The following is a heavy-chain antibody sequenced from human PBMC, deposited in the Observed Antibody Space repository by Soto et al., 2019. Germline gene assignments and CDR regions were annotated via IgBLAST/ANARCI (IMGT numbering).Heavy chain of an antibody. CDR1: GFTFSSYA. J-gene: IGHJ4*02. CDR3: ARSLFIAATDTEPFDS. Sequence: VQLLESGGGLVQPGGSLTLSCAASGFTFSSYAMSWVRQAPGKGLEWVSAISGGGNDRFYADSVKGRFTISRDNSRNTLYLHMHSLTAEDTAVHYCARSLFIAATDTEPFDSWGQGTLATVSS. CDR2: ISGGGNDR. D-gene: IGHD6-13*01. V-gene: IGHV3-23*01.